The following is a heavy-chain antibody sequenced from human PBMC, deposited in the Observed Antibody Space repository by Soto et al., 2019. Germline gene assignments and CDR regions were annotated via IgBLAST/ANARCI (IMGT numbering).Heavy chain of an antibody. V-gene: IGHV1-18*01. CDR2: IGVYNGKT. D-gene: IGHD3-10*01. Sequence: ASVKVSCKASGYAFSHYGISWVRLAPGQGLEWMGWIGVYNGKTNYAQKLQGRVTMTTDTSTSTAYMELRSLRSDDTAVYYCARDLDGSGSYYTDFWGQGTLVTVSS. CDR1: GYAFSHYG. CDR3: ARDLDGSGSYYTDF. J-gene: IGHJ4*02.